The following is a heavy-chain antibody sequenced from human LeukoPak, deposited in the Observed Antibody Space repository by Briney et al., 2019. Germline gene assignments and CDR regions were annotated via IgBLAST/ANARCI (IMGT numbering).Heavy chain of an antibody. D-gene: IGHD5-18*01. CDR3: ARGKSYSYGYTRYYYYGMDV. CDR1: GGSFSGYY. J-gene: IGHJ6*02. V-gene: IGHV4-34*01. CDR2: INHSGST. Sequence: SETLSLTCAVYGGSFSGYYWSWIRQPPGKGLEWIGEINHSGSTNYNPSLKSRVTISVDTSENQFPLKLSSVTAADTAVYYCARGKSYSYGYTRYYYYGMDVWGQGTTVTVSS.